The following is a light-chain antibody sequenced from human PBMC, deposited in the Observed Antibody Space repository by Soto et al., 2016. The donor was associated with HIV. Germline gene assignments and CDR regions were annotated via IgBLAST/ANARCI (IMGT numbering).Light chain of an antibody. CDR1: KLGDKY. J-gene: IGLJ2*01. V-gene: IGLV3-1*01. CDR2: QDT. Sequence: SYELTQSPSVSVSPGQTVSITCSGDKLGDKYTCWYQQKPGQSPVLVIYQDTRRPSGIPERFSGSNSGNTATLTISGTQAMDEADYYCQAWDSNTHVVFGGGTKLTVL. CDR3: QAWDSNTHVV.